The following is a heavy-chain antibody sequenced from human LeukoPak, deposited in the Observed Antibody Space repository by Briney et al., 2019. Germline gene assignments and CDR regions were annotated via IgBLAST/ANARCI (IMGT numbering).Heavy chain of an antibody. CDR1: GGSISSYY. V-gene: IGHV4-59*01. J-gene: IGHJ4*02. Sequence: SETLSLTCTVSGGSISSYYWSWIRQPPGKGLEWIGYIYYSGSTNYSPSLKSRVTISVDTSKNQFSLKLSSVTAADTAVYYCARVVVPYYYDSSGYYREVRYYFDYWGQGTLVTVSS. CDR2: IYYSGST. CDR3: ARVVVPYYYDSSGYYREVRYYFDY. D-gene: IGHD3-22*01.